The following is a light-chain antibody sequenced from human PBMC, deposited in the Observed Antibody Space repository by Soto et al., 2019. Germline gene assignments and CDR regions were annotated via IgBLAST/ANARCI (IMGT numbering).Light chain of an antibody. CDR3: CSYAGIYSYV. Sequence: QSALAEPGSASASPAHSVTISCKGTSSVVGRFEYVSWYQQHPGEAPKVVVYDITKRPSGVPDRFSGSKSGNTASLTISGLQAEDEAHYYCCSYAGIYSYVFGTGTQVTVL. J-gene: IGLJ1*01. CDR2: DIT. CDR1: SSVVGRFEY. V-gene: IGLV2-11*01.